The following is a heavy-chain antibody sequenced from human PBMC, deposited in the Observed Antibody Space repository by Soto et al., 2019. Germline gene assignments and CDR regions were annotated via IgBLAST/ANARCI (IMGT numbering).Heavy chain of an antibody. CDR2: IVPIFGTA. V-gene: IGHV1-69*01. D-gene: IGHD2-8*02. J-gene: IGHJ4*02. CDR1: GYTFNDYY. CDR3: ASPTGKLDY. Sequence: QVQLVQSGAEVKKPEASVKVSCKASGYTFNDYYIHWVRQAPGQGLEWMGGIVPIFGTATYAQKFQGRVTITADESTSTAYMELSSLRSDDTAVYYCASPTGKLDYWGQGTLVTVSS.